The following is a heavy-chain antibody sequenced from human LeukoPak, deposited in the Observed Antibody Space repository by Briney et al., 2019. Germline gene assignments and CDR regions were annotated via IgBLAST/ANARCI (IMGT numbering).Heavy chain of an antibody. CDR2: INPSGGST. CDR3: ARDGTIFGVVSPTYYYGMDV. D-gene: IGHD3-3*01. CDR1: GYTFTSYY. Sequence: GASVTVSCMASGYTFTSYYMHWVRQAPGQGLEWMGIINPSGGSTSYAQKFQGRVTMTRDTSTSTVYMELSSLRSEDTAVYYCARDGTIFGVVSPTYYYGMDVWGQGTTVTVS. V-gene: IGHV1-46*01. J-gene: IGHJ6*02.